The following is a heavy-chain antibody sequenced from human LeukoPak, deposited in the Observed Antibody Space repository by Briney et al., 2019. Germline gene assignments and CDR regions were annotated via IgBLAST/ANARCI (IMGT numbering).Heavy chain of an antibody. Sequence: PSETLSLTCTVSGSSISSYYWSWIRHPAGKGLEWIGRIYTSGSTNYNPSLKSRVTMSVDTSKNQFSLKLSSVTAADTAVYYCARSRGFWSGYWYFDLWGRGTLVTVSS. D-gene: IGHD3-3*01. CDR2: IYTSGST. J-gene: IGHJ2*01. CDR1: GSSISSYY. V-gene: IGHV4-4*07. CDR3: ARSRGFWSGYWYFDL.